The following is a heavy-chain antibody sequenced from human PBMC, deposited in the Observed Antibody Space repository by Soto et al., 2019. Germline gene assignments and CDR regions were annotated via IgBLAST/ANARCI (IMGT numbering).Heavy chain of an antibody. CDR1: GFTFSSYS. V-gene: IGHV3-23*01. Sequence: GGSLRLSCVASGFTFSSYSMSWVRQAPGKGLEWVSGFRAGGDDGTTYYADSVKGRFTISRDNSKNTLFPQMNSLRAEDTAIYYCAKKVNSGSGSQYFDYFGQGTLVTAPQ. CDR3: AKKVNSGSGSQYFDY. CDR2: FRAGGDDGTT. D-gene: IGHD3-10*01. J-gene: IGHJ4*02.